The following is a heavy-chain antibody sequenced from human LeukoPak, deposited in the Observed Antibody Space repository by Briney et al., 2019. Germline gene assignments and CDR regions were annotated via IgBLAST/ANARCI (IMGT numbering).Heavy chain of an antibody. CDR3: AKSLKNYCSSISCLYFDY. J-gene: IGHJ4*02. CDR1: GFTFSSYS. D-gene: IGHD2-2*01. V-gene: IGHV3-21*01. CDR2: ISSSSSYI. Sequence: GGSLRLSCAASGFTFSSYSMNWVRQAPGKGLEWVSSISSSSSYIYYADSVKGRFTISRDNAKNSLYLQMNSLRAEDTAVYYCAKSLKNYCSSISCLYFDYWGQGTLVTVSS.